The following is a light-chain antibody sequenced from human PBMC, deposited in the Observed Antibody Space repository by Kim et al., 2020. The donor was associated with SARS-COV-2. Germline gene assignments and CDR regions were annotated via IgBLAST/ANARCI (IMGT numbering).Light chain of an antibody. J-gene: IGKJ2*01. CDR1: QTISSF. Sequence: SPGERATLSCRASQTISSFLAWYQQRSGQAPRLLIYDASTRATGIPARFSGSVSGTEFTLTISSLQSEDSATYYCQQYNDWPPGDTFGQGTKLEI. CDR3: QQYNDWPPGDT. CDR2: DAS. V-gene: IGKV3-15*01.